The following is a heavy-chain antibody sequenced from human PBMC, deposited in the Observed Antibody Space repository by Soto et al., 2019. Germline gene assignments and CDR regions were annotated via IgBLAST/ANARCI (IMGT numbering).Heavy chain of an antibody. V-gene: IGHV5-51*01. CDR3: ARAYCGGDCSLIDY. CDR1: GYSFTRHW. D-gene: IGHD2-21*02. Sequence: GESLKISCKGSGYSFTRHWIGSVRQMPGKGLEWMGIIYPGDSDTRYSPSFQGQVTISADKSISTAYLQWSSLRASDTAMYYCARAYCGGDCSLIDYWGQGTLVTVSS. CDR2: IYPGDSDT. J-gene: IGHJ4*02.